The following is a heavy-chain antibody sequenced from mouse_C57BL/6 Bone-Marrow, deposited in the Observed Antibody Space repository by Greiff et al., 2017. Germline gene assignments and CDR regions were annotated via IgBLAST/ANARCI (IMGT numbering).Heavy chain of an antibody. Sequence: VQLQQSGAELVKPGASVKLSCKASGYTFTSYWMHWVKQRPGQGLEWIGMIHPNSGSTNYNEKFKSKATLTVDKSSSTAYMQLSSLTSEDSAVYYCARDYYSNFPFAYWGQGTLVTVSA. CDR1: GYTFTSYW. D-gene: IGHD2-5*01. J-gene: IGHJ3*01. CDR3: ARDYYSNFPFAY. CDR2: IHPNSGST. V-gene: IGHV1-64*01.